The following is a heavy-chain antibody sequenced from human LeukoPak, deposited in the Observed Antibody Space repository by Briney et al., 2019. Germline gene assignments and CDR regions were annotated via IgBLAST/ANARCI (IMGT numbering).Heavy chain of an antibody. CDR3: ARKTIVVVPAAHFDY. CDR2: IYYSGST. Sequence: SETLSLTCTVSGGSISSGDYCWSWIRQPPGKGLEWIGYIYYSGSTYYNPSLKSRVTISVDTSKNQFSLKLSSVTAADTAVYYCARKTIVVVPAAHFDYWGQGTLVTASS. V-gene: IGHV4-30-4*08. J-gene: IGHJ4*02. CDR1: GGSISSGDYC. D-gene: IGHD2-2*01.